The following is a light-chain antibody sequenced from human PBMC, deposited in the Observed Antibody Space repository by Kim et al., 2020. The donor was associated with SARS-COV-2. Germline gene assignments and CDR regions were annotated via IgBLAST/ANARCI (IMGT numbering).Light chain of an antibody. CDR1: QSVSSNF. CDR3: QQYSSSPAT. J-gene: IGKJ1*01. Sequence: STGERPTLSCRASQSVSSNFLAWYQQKPGQAPRLLIYGASSRATGIPDRFSGSGSGTDFTLTITRLEPEDFAVYYCQQYSSSPATFGQGTKVDIK. V-gene: IGKV3-20*01. CDR2: GAS.